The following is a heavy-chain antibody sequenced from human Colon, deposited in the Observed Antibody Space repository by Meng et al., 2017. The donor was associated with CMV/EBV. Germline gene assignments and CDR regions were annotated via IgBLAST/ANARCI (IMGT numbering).Heavy chain of an antibody. Sequence: GESLKISCAASEFTFSHYAMSWVRQAPGKGLEWVSAISGSGETTYYADSVKGRFTISRDNAKNSLYLQMNSLRAEDTAVYYCARDSSSSSSFDYWGQGTLVTVSS. CDR3: ARDSSSSSSFDY. CDR2: ISGSGETT. D-gene: IGHD6-6*01. CDR1: EFTFSHYA. J-gene: IGHJ4*02. V-gene: IGHV3-23*01.